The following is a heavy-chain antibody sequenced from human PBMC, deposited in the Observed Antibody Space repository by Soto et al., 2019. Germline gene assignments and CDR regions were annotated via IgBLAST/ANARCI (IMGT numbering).Heavy chain of an antibody. CDR3: AREGGVTPRHVYYYYYGMDV. D-gene: IGHD1-1*01. Sequence: TLSLTCTVSGGSISSYYWSWIRQPPGKGLEWIGYIYYSGSTYYNPSLKSRVTISVDTSKNQFSLKLSSVTAADTAVYYCAREGGVTPRHVYYYYYGMDVWGQGTTVTVSS. CDR1: GGSISSYY. J-gene: IGHJ6*02. CDR2: IYYSGST. V-gene: IGHV4-30-4*01.